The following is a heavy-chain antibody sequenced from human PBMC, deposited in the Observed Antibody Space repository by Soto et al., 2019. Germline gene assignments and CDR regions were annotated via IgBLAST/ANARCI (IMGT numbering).Heavy chain of an antibody. CDR3: ARFGYSTNIGIDY. J-gene: IGHJ4*02. CDR1: GGSISSSSYY. V-gene: IGHV4-39*07. Sequence: PSGDPVLTCTVSGGSISSSSYYWGWIRQPPGKGLEWIGSIYYSGSTYYNPSLKSRVTMSVDTSKNQFSLKLSSVTAADTAVYYCARFGYSTNIGIDYWGQGTLVTVSS. CDR2: IYYSGST. D-gene: IGHD3-22*01.